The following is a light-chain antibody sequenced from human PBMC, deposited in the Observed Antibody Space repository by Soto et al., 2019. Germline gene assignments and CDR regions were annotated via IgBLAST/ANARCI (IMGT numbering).Light chain of an antibody. CDR1: SSDVGAYNH. CDR3: SSYAGSHNLV. CDR2: EVS. V-gene: IGLV2-8*01. J-gene: IGLJ2*01. Sequence: QSALTQPPSASGSPGQSVTISCTGTSSDVGAYNHVSWYQQHPGKAPKLMIYEVSERPSGVPDRFSGSKSGNTASLTVSGLQSEDEADYYCSSYAGSHNLVFGGGTKLTVL.